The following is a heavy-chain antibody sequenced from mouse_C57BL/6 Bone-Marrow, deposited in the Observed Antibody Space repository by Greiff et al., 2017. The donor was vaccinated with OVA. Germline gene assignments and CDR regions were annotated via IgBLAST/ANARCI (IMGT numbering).Heavy chain of an antibody. CDR2: IDPSDSYT. D-gene: IGHD4-1*01. J-gene: IGHJ3*01. V-gene: IGHV1-59*01. Sequence: QVQLQQPGAELVRPGTSVKLSCKASGYTFTSYWMHWVKQRPGQGLEWIGVIDPSDSYTNSNQKFKGKATLTVDTSSSTAYMHLISLTSEDSAVYYSAIRNWDEGKFAYWGEGTPVTVSA. CDR1: GYTFTSYW. CDR3: AIRNWDEGKFAY.